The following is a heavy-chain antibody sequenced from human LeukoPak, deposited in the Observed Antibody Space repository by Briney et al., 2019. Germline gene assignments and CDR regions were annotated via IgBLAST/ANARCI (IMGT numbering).Heavy chain of an antibody. CDR2: INHSGSN. V-gene: IGHV4-34*01. Sequence: SETLSLTCAVYGGSFSGYYWSWIRQPPGKGLEWIGEINHSGSNNYNPSLKSRVTISVDTSKNQFSLKLSSVTAADTAVYYCARGPQWLDAFDIWGQGTMVTVSS. CDR3: ARGPQWLDAFDI. J-gene: IGHJ3*02. CDR1: GGSFSGYY. D-gene: IGHD3-22*01.